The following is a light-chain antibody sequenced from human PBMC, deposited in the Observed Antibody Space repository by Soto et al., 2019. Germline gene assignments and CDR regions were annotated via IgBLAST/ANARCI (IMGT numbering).Light chain of an antibody. J-gene: IGKJ5*01. CDR3: QQRSNWPIT. V-gene: IGKV3-11*01. CDR2: AAS. Sequence: EIVLTQSPATLSLSPGERATLSCRASQSISSYLGWYQQKPGQAPRLLMYAASNRPTGIPARFSGSGSGTDFTLTISSLEPEDFAVYYCQQRSNWPITFGQGTRLEIK. CDR1: QSISSY.